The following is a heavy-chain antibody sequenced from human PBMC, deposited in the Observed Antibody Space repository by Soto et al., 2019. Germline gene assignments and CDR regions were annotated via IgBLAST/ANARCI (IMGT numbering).Heavy chain of an antibody. CDR2: IYHSGST. D-gene: IGHD3-22*01. Sequence: QLQLQESGSGLVKPSQTLSLTCAVSGGSISSGGYSWSWIRQPPGKGLEWIGYIYHSGSTYYNPSLKSRVTISVDRSKNQFSLKLSSVTAADTAVYYCARAEQSPVIVVGAFDIWGQGTMVTVSS. CDR3: ARAEQSPVIVVGAFDI. V-gene: IGHV4-30-2*01. CDR1: GGSISSGGYS. J-gene: IGHJ3*02.